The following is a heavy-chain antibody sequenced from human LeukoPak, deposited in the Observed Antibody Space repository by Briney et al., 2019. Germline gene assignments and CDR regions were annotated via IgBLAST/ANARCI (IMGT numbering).Heavy chain of an antibody. Sequence: SETLSLTCAVSGGSFSGYYWSWIRQPPGEGLEWRGEINHSGRTNYNPSLKSGDTISLDTSKNQISPRVSSVNAADTAVYYWAKGRGIAALPRVAEYFQHWGQGTLVTVSS. CDR1: GGSFSGYY. J-gene: IGHJ1*01. CDR2: INHSGRT. CDR3: AKGRGIAALPRVAEYFQH. D-gene: IGHD6-13*01. V-gene: IGHV4-34*01.